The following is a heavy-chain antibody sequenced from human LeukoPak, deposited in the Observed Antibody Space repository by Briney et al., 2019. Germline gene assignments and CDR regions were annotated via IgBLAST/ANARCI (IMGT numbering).Heavy chain of an antibody. Sequence: GESLKISCKGSGYSFTSYWIGWVRQMPGKGLEWMGVICPGDSDTRYSPSFQGQVTISADKSISTAYLQWSSLKASDTAMYYCARPPYGSAGVFDYWGQGTLVTVSS. D-gene: IGHD1-26*01. V-gene: IGHV5-51*01. J-gene: IGHJ4*02. CDR1: GYSFTSYW. CDR3: ARPPYGSAGVFDY. CDR2: ICPGDSDT.